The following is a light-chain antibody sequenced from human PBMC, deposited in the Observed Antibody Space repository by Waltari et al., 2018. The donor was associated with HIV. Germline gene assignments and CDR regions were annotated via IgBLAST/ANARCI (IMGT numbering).Light chain of an antibody. V-gene: IGKV3-11*01. J-gene: IGKJ4*01. CDR2: GTS. Sequence: EIVLTQSPATLPLSPGDRAILSCRASQSLNSHLAWYQQKSGQAPRLLIYGTSIRAAGTPGRFSGSGSGTEFTLTITDVEPDDFAIYYCQQRSSWPSLTFGGGTRVEIK. CDR1: QSLNSH. CDR3: QQRSSWPSLT.